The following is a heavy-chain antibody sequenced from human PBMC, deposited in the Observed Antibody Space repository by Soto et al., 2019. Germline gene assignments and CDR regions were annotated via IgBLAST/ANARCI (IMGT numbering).Heavy chain of an antibody. CDR2: ISSSGSTI. CDR1: GFTFSSYE. J-gene: IGHJ4*02. D-gene: IGHD3-16*01. CDR3: AAWGYYVWGSYNPLSY. V-gene: IGHV3-48*03. Sequence: GGSLRLSCAASGFTFSSYEMNWVRQAPGKGLEWVSYISSSGSTIYYADSVKGRFTISRDNAKNSLYLQMNSLRAEDTAVYYCAAWGYYVWGSYNPLSYWGQGTLVTVSS.